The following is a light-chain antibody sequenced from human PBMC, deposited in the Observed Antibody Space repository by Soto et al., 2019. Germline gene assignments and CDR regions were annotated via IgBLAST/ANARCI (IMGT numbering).Light chain of an antibody. Sequence: QSALTQPASVSGSPGQSITISCTGTSSDVGSYNLVSWYQHHPGKAHKLVIYEVTERPSGVSHRFSGSKSGNSASLTISGLQAEDEAYYYCSSYAGSMFVVFGGGTQLTVL. CDR1: SSDVGSYNL. CDR3: SSYAGSMFVV. V-gene: IGLV2-23*02. J-gene: IGLJ2*01. CDR2: EVT.